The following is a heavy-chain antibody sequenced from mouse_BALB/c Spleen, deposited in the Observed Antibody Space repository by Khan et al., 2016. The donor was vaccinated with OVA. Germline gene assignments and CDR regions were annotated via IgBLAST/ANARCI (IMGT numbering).Heavy chain of an antibody. CDR3: VRSLYYSDSYAMDY. CDR1: GYSITSDFA. D-gene: IGHD2-13*01. J-gene: IGHJ4*01. Sequence: EVQLQESGPGLVKPSQSLSLTCTVTGYSITSDFAWNWIRQFPGNKLEWMGYTSSTGSTSYSPSLKSRISITRDTSKNQFFLHLSSVTTEDTATYYCVRSLYYSDSYAMDYWGQGTSVTVSS. CDR2: TSSTGST. V-gene: IGHV3-2*02.